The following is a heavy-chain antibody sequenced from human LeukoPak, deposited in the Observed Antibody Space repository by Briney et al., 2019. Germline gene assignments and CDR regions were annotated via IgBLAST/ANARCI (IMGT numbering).Heavy chain of an antibody. D-gene: IGHD2-2*01. Sequence: SVKVSCTASVYTFTSYGISWVRQSPRQPLEGMGGMSAYNGNTNYAQNLQGRVTMTTDTCKSTAYMELRRLRSDDTAVYYCERSFVVTDDDYYYYYYMDVWGKGKAVTVTS. J-gene: IGHJ6*03. CDR2: MSAYNGNT. V-gene: IGHV1-18*01. CDR3: ERSFVVTDDDYYYYYYMDV. CDR1: VYTFTSYG.